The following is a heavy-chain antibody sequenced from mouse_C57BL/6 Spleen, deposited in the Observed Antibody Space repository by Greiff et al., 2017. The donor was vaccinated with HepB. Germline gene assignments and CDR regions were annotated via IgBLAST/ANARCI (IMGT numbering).Heavy chain of an antibody. CDR3: ARDYGSSYYAMDY. J-gene: IGHJ4*01. CDR2: ISSGGSYT. Sequence: EVQGVESGGDLVKPGGSLKLSCAASGFTFSSYGMSWVRQTPDKRLEWVATISSGGSYTYYPDSVKGRFTISRDNAKNTLYLQMSSLKSEDTAMYYCARDYGSSYYAMDYWGQGTSVTVSS. CDR1: GFTFSSYG. D-gene: IGHD1-1*01. V-gene: IGHV5-6*01.